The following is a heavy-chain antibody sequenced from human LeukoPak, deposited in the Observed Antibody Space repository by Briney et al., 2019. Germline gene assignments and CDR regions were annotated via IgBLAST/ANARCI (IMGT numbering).Heavy chain of an antibody. J-gene: IGHJ6*04. V-gene: IGHV4-59*01. CDR1: GGSISGYS. CDR2: IYNSGST. D-gene: IGHD4-17*01. CDR3: ARDPSDYAYYYYGMDV. Sequence: SETLSLTCTVSGGSISGYSWNWIRQPPGKGLEWIGYIYNSGSTNYTPSLKSRVTISVDTSKNQFSLTLSSVTAADTAVYYRARDPSDYAYYYYGMDVWGKGTTVTVSS.